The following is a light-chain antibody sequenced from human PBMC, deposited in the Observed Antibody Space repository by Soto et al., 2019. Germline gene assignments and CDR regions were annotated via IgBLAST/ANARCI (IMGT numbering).Light chain of an antibody. CDR3: PQLNSYPLT. J-gene: IGKJ4*01. CDR2: AAS. CDR1: LGVSSY. V-gene: IGKV1-9*01. Sequence: DIQLTQSPSFLSASVGDRVTITCRASLGVSSYLAWYQQKPGKAPKLPIYAASTLQSGVPSRFSGSGSGTEFTLTISTLQPEDFATYYCPQLNSYPLTFGGGTKVEIK.